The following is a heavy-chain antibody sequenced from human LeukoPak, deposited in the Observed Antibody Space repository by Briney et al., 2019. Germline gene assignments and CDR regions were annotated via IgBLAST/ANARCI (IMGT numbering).Heavy chain of an antibody. J-gene: IGHJ4*02. V-gene: IGHV3-21*01. CDR2: ISSSSSYI. CDR3: ARDLGGPGLELREYYFDY. Sequence: GGSLRLSCAASGFTFSSYSMNWVRQAPGKGLEWVSSISSSSSYIYYADSVKGRFTISRDNAKNSLYLQMNSLRAEDTAVYYCARDLGGPGLELREYYFDYWGQGALVTVSS. CDR1: GFTFSSYS. D-gene: IGHD1-7*01.